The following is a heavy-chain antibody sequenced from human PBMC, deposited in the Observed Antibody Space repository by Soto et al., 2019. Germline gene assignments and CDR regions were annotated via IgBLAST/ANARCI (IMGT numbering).Heavy chain of an antibody. Sequence: SETLSLTCTVSGDSISSYSWSWIRQPPGKGLEWIGNIHYNGNTKYSPSLKSRVTISVDTSKNQFSLKLSSVTAADTAVYYCARQPGYYDILTGYSTYYFDYWGQGTLVTVSS. V-gene: IGHV4-59*08. CDR2: IHYNGNT. D-gene: IGHD3-9*01. CDR3: ARQPGYYDILTGYSTYYFDY. CDR1: GDSISSYS. J-gene: IGHJ4*02.